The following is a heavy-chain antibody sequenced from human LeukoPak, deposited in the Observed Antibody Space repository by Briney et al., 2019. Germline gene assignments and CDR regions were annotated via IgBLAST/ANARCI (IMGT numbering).Heavy chain of an antibody. Sequence: GGSLRLSCAASGFTFSDYSMNRVRQAPGKGLEWISYIGIDSGNTNYADSVKGRITISGDKAKNSLYLQMNSLRVEDTAVYYCARDYKYAFDNWGQGTLVTVSS. CDR3: ARDYKYAFDN. D-gene: IGHD5-24*01. CDR2: IGIDSGNT. V-gene: IGHV3-48*01. CDR1: GFTFSDYS. J-gene: IGHJ4*02.